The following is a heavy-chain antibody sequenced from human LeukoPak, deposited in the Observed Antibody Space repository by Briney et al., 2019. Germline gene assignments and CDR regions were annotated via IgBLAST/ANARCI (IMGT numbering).Heavy chain of an antibody. J-gene: IGHJ4*02. CDR2: IKQDGSDR. D-gene: IGHD6-19*01. Sequence: GGSLRLSCAASGFTFRNYWMSWVRQAPGTGLEWVANIKQDGSDRNYVTSVRGRFTISRDNAESSLYLQMNSLRAEDTAVYYCVRNLAVAGTCFDSWGQGTLVTVSS. CDR1: GFTFRNYW. V-gene: IGHV3-7*03. CDR3: VRNLAVAGTCFDS.